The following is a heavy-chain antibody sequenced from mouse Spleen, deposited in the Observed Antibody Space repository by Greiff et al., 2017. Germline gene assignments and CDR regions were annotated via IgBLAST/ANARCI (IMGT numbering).Heavy chain of an antibody. D-gene: IGHD2-3*01. CDR1: GFSLTSYG. J-gene: IGHJ4*01. CDR3: ARHSMPPYYYAMDY. V-gene: IGHV2-6-1*01. CDR2: IWSDGST. Sequence: QVQLKETGPGLVAPSQSLSITCTVSGFSLTSYGVHWVRQPPGKGLEWLVVIWSDGSTNYNSALKSRLSISKDNSKSQVFLKMNSLQTDDTAMYYCARHSMPPYYYAMDYWGQGTSVTVSS.